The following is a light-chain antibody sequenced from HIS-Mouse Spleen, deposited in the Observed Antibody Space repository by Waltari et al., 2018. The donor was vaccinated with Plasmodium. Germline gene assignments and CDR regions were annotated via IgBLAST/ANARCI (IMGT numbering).Light chain of an antibody. CDR1: ALPKTS. Sequence: SYELTQPPSVSVSPGQTARITCYGMALPKTSAYWYQQKSGQAPVLVIYEDRKRPSGSPERFSGSSSGTMATLTISGAQVEDEADYYCYSTDSSGNHRVFGGGTKLTVL. CDR2: EDR. CDR3: YSTDSSGNHRV. V-gene: IGLV3-10*01. J-gene: IGLJ3*02.